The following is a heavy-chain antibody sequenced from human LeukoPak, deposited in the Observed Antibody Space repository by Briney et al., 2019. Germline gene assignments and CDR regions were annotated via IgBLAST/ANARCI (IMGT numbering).Heavy chain of an antibody. J-gene: IGHJ6*02. V-gene: IGHV1-18*01. CDR3: ARDLERSSWYSADYYYYYGMDV. Sequence: ASVKVSFKASGYTFTSYGISWVRQAPGQGLEWMGWISAYNGNTNYAQKLQGRVTMTTDTSTSTAYMELRSLRPDDTAVYYCARDLERSSWYSADYYYYYGMDVWGQGTTVTVSS. CDR1: GYTFTSYG. CDR2: ISAYNGNT. D-gene: IGHD6-13*01.